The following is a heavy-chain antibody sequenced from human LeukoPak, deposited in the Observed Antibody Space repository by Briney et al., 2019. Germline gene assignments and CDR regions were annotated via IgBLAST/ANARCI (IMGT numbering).Heavy chain of an antibody. D-gene: IGHD3-22*01. Sequence: GGSLRLSCAASGFTFSSYWMHWVRQAPGKGLVWVSRINSDGSSTSYADTVKGRFTISRDNAKNTLYLQMNSLRAEDTAVYYCAHYDSSAYHAFDIWGQGTMVTVSS. J-gene: IGHJ3*02. CDR1: GFTFSSYW. CDR3: AHYDSSAYHAFDI. V-gene: IGHV3-74*01. CDR2: INSDGSST.